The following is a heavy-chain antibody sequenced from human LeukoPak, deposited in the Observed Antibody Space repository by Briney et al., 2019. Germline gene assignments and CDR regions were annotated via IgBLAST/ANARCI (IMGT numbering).Heavy chain of an antibody. D-gene: IGHD6-19*01. CDR2: IRYDGVNK. CDR1: GLTFSSNG. CDR3: ASGAGWLAAS. Sequence: GGSLRLSCAASGLTFSSNGMHWVRQAPGKGLEWVALIRYDGVNKYYADSVKSRFTISTDDSKNTLYLRMDNLRVEDTGVYYCASGAGWLAASWGQGTLVTVSS. V-gene: IGHV3-30*02. J-gene: IGHJ5*02.